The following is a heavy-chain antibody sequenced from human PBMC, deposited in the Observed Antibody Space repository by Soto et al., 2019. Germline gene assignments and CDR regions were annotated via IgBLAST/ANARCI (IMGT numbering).Heavy chain of an antibody. Sequence: GGSLRLSCAVSGFTFDTHWMDWVRQVPGKGLVWVSCINSDGSETNYADSVEGRFSVSRDNAKNTLYLQMNSLTAEDTAVYYCVRDGTGDIDLDYWGQGTLVTVSS. J-gene: IGHJ4*02. CDR1: GFTFDTHW. D-gene: IGHD2-15*01. V-gene: IGHV3-74*01. CDR2: INSDGSET. CDR3: VRDGTGDIDLDY.